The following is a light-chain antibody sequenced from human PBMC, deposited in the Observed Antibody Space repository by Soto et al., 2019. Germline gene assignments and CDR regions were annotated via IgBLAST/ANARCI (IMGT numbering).Light chain of an antibody. CDR2: WAS. Sequence: DIVMTQSPDSLAVSLGERATINCKSSQSVLYSSNNKNYLAWYQQKPGQPPKLLIYWASTRESGVPDRFSGSGSETDFTLTISSLQAEDVAVYYYQQYYSTPSSTVGQGTRLEIK. CDR3: QQYYSTPSST. CDR1: QSVLYSSNNKNY. J-gene: IGKJ5*01. V-gene: IGKV4-1*01.